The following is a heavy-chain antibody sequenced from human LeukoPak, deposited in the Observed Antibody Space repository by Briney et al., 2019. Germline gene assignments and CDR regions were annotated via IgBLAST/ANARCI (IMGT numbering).Heavy chain of an antibody. J-gene: IGHJ6*02. V-gene: IGHV3-23*01. CDR3: ARDSSSWYYYGMDV. D-gene: IGHD6-13*01. Sequence: GGSLRLSCAASGFTFSSYAMSWVRQAPGKGLEWVSAISGSGGSTYYADSVKGRFTISRDNAKNSLYLQMNSLRAEDTAVYYCARDSSSWYYYGMDVWGQGTTVTVSS. CDR2: ISGSGGST. CDR1: GFTFSSYA.